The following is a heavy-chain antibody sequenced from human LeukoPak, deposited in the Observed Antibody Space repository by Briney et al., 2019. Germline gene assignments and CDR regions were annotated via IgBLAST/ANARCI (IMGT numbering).Heavy chain of an antibody. CDR3: AKGGPGDALYGITFGGVIVKGGPLAY. Sequence: GGSLRVSCAASGFTFSSYGMHWVRQAPGKGLEWVAVISYDGSKKYYADSVKGRFTISRDNSKNTLYLQMNSLRAEDTAVYYCAKGGPGDALYGITFGGVIVKGGPLAYWGQGTLVTVSS. D-gene: IGHD3-16*02. J-gene: IGHJ4*02. CDR2: ISYDGSKK. V-gene: IGHV3-30*18. CDR1: GFTFSSYG.